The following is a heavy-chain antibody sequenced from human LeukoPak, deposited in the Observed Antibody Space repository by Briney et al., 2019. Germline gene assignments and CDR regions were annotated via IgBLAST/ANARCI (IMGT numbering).Heavy chain of an antibody. CDR1: GGTFSSYD. Sequence: ASVKVSCKASGGTFSSYDINWVRQATGQGLEWMGWMNPNSGDTGYAQKFQGRVTMTRNTSISTAYMELSSLRSEDTAVYYCARRRKSGYDNWFDPWGQGTLVTVSS. J-gene: IGHJ5*02. CDR3: ARRRKSGYDNWFDP. D-gene: IGHD5-12*01. V-gene: IGHV1-8*02. CDR2: MNPNSGDT.